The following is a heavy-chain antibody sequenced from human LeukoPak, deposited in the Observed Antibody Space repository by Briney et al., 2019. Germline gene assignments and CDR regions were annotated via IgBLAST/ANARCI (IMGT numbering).Heavy chain of an antibody. CDR3: ARSAFRDYYYGMDV. Sequence: GGSLRLSCAASGFTFSGYWMSWVRQAPGKGLEWVANIKQDGSEKYYVGSVKGRFTISRDNAKNSLYLQMNSLRAEDTAVYYCARSAFRDYYYGMDVWGQGTTVTVSS. CDR1: GFTFSGYW. J-gene: IGHJ6*02. D-gene: IGHD3-10*01. CDR2: IKQDGSEK. V-gene: IGHV3-7*01.